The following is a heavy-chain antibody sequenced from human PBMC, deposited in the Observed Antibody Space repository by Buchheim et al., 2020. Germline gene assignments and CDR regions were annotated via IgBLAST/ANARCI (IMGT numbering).Heavy chain of an antibody. J-gene: IGHJ4*02. CDR3: AKDQGDFWSGYYSVLDY. CDR1: GFTFSSYA. CDR2: ISGSGGGT. V-gene: IGHV3-23*01. D-gene: IGHD3-3*01. Sequence: EVQLLESGGGLVQPGGSLRLSCAASGFTFSSYAMSWVRQAPRKGLEWVSAISGSGGGTYYADSVKGRFTISRDNSKNTLYLQMSSLRAEDTAVYYCAKDQGDFWSGYYSVLDYWGQGTL.